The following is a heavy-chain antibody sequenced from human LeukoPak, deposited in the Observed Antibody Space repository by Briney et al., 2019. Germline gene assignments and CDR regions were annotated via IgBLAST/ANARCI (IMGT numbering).Heavy chain of an antibody. CDR1: GFTFSLYG. J-gene: IGHJ6*03. V-gene: IGHV3-30*02. CDR2: IGYDGRHK. CDR3: ARDTHRKPYYYHYSYMDV. Sequence: GGSLRLSCAASGFTFSLYGMHWVRQAPGKGLEWVAFIGYDGRHKYYADFVQGRFTISSDTSKNTLYLQMNSLRAEDTAVYYCARDTHRKPYYYHYSYMDVWGKGTTVTIS. D-gene: IGHD3-16*02.